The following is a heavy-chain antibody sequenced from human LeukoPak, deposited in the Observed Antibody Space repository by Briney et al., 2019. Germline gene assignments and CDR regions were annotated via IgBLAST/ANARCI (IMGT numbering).Heavy chain of an antibody. J-gene: IGHJ5*02. CDR2: IYYSGST. CDR3: ARDATAQLQSGWFDP. V-gene: IGHV4-39*02. Sequence: PSETLSLTCTVSGGSISSSSYYWGWIRQPPGKGLEWIGSIYYSGSTYYNPSLKSRVTISVDTSKNQFSLKLSSVTAADTAVYYCARDATAQLQSGWFDPWGQGTLVTVSS. CDR1: GGSISSSSYY. D-gene: IGHD5-24*01.